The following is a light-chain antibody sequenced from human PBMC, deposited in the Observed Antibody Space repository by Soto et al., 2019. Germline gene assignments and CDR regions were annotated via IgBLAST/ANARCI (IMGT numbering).Light chain of an antibody. CDR3: CSYAGSVV. CDR2: EGS. Sequence: QSALTQPASVSGFPGQSITISCMGPRSDVGSYNLVSWYQQHPGKAPKLMIYEGSKRPSGVSNRFSGSKSGNTASLTISGLQAEDEADYYCCSYAGSVVFGGGTKLTVL. J-gene: IGLJ2*01. CDR1: RSDVGSYNL. V-gene: IGLV2-23*01.